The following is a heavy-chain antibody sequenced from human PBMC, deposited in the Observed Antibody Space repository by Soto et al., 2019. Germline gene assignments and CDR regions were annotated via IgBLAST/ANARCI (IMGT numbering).Heavy chain of an antibody. J-gene: IGHJ4*02. CDR1: GFTFSSYS. Sequence: GGSLRLSCAASGFTFSSYSMNWVRQAPGKGLEWVSYISSSSSTIYYADSVKGRFTISRDNAKNSRYLQMNSLRDEDTAVYYCASPYYDILTGYYKDPLMGFDYWGQGTLVTVSS. CDR2: ISSSSSTI. V-gene: IGHV3-48*02. CDR3: ASPYYDILTGYYKDPLMGFDY. D-gene: IGHD3-9*01.